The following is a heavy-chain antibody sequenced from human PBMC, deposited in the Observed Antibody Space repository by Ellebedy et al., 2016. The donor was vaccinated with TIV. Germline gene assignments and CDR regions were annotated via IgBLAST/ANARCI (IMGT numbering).Heavy chain of an antibody. CDR2: ISGSSNTK. CDR1: GFTFSKYG. Sequence: PGGSLRLSCVASGFTFSKYGMNWVRQAPGKGLEWVSYISGSSNTKHDADSVKGRFTVSRDNAKNSLYLQMNSLTVDDTAEYYCARNGYCTPSNCRSYNWFDPWGQGTLVTGSS. J-gene: IGHJ5*02. V-gene: IGHV3-48*04. CDR3: ARNGYCTPSNCRSYNWFDP. D-gene: IGHD2-8*01.